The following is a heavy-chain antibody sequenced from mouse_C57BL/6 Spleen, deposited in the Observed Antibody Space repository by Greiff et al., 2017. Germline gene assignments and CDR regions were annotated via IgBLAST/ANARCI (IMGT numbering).Heavy chain of an antibody. Sequence: QVHVKQSGPELVKPGASVKISCKASGYAFSSYWMNWVKQRPGKGLEWIGRIYPGDGDTTYNGKFKGKATLAADKSSSTASMQLSSLTFENSAVYFCARNYGSSYYFDYWGQGTTLTVSS. J-gene: IGHJ2*01. CDR2: IYPGDGDT. D-gene: IGHD1-1*01. CDR3: ARNYGSSYYFDY. CDR1: GYAFSSYW. V-gene: IGHV1-82*01.